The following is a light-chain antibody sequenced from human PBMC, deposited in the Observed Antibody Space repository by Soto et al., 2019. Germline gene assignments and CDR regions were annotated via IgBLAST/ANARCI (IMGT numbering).Light chain of an antibody. J-gene: IGLJ2*01. CDR2: EVT. Sequence: QSALAQPASVSGSPGQSITISCAGTNRDVGGYNYVSWYQQYPGKAPKLIIYEVTYRPSGVSNRFSGSKSGNTASLTISGLQAEDEADDYCSSYSSSSARDVIFGGGTKLTVL. CDR1: NRDVGGYNY. V-gene: IGLV2-14*01. CDR3: SSYSSSSARDVI.